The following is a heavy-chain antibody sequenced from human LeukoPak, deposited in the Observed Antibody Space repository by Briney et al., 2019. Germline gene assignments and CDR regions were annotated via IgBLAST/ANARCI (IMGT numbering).Heavy chain of an antibody. Sequence: SETLSPACTVSGGSISSSSYYWGWIRQPPGKGLEWIGSIYYSGSTYYNPSLKSRVTISVDTSKNQFSLKLSSVTAADTAVYYCARGDCSGGSCYSRNWFDPWGQGTLVTVSS. J-gene: IGHJ5*02. D-gene: IGHD2-15*01. CDR3: ARGDCSGGSCYSRNWFDP. V-gene: IGHV4-39*07. CDR2: IYYSGST. CDR1: GGSISSSSYY.